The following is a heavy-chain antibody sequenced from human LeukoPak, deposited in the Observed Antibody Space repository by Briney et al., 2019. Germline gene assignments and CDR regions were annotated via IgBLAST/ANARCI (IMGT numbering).Heavy chain of an antibody. D-gene: IGHD3-22*01. CDR2: ISYDEKNK. Sequence: GGSLRLSCAASGFTFSSYAMHWVRQATGKGLEWVALISYDEKNKYYADSVKGRFTISRDNSKKTLSLVMSSLRVEDTALYYCARDYRYDRSGYFLSWGQGTLVTVSS. J-gene: IGHJ4*02. CDR1: GFTFSSYA. CDR3: ARDYRYDRSGYFLS. V-gene: IGHV3-30*04.